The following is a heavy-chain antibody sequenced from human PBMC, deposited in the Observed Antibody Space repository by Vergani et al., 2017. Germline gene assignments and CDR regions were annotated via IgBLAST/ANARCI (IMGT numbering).Heavy chain of an antibody. V-gene: IGHV3-23*05. CDR1: GFTFDSDA. CDR2: INIGGRT. D-gene: IGHD4-17*01. CDR3: ARGMTTETTDLDGFDI. Sequence: QLLESGGGLVQPGGSLRLSCAASGFTFDSDAMSWVRQAPGKGLEWVSTINIGGRTSYADSVKGRLTLTRDDSKNTLHLQMNSLRPEDTAVYYCARGMTTETTDLDGFDIWGQGTMVSVSS. J-gene: IGHJ3*02.